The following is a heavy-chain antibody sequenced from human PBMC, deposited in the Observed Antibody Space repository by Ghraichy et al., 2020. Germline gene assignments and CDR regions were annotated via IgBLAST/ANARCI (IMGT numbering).Heavy chain of an antibody. D-gene: IGHD3-10*01. CDR2: ISWNSGTG. CDR3: ATRRSGTAPFDY. V-gene: IGHV3-9*01. J-gene: IGHJ4*02. Sequence: GGSLRLSCAASGFTFDDYAMHWARQAPGKGLEWVSGISWNSGTGVYADSVKGRFTISRDNARNSLYLQMNSLRAEDTALYYCATRRSGTAPFDYWGQGTLVTVSS. CDR1: GFTFDDYA.